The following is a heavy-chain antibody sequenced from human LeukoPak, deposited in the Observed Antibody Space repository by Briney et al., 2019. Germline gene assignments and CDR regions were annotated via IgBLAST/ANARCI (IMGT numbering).Heavy chain of an antibody. V-gene: IGHV3-21*01. D-gene: IGHD6-19*01. Sequence: GGSLRLSCAASGFTFSNYGTNWVRQAPGKGLEWVSSISSGSSYIYYADSVKGRFTISRDNAKNSLYLQMNSLRAEDTAVYYCARARTMYSSGWYQVVNFDYWGQGTLVTVSS. J-gene: IGHJ4*02. CDR1: GFTFSNYG. CDR2: ISSGSSYI. CDR3: ARARTMYSSGWYQVVNFDY.